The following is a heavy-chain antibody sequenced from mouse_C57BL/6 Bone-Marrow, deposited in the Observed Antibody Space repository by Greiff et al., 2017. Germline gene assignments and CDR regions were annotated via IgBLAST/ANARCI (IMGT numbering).Heavy chain of an antibody. D-gene: IGHD1-2*01. CDR3: AGGYEGDYFDY. J-gene: IGHJ2*01. CDR2: ISSGSSTI. CDR1: GFTFSDYG. Sequence: EVKLMESGGGLVKPGGSLKLSCAASGFTFSDYGMHWVRQAPEKGLEWVAYISSGSSTIYYADTVKGRFTISRDNAKNTLFLQMTSLRSEDTAMYYCAGGYEGDYFDYWGQGTTLTVSS. V-gene: IGHV5-17*01.